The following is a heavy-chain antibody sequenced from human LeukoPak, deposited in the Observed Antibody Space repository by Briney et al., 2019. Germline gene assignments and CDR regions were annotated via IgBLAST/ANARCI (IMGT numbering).Heavy chain of an antibody. D-gene: IGHD3-10*01. CDR1: GGSISSGGYS. J-gene: IGHJ5*02. CDR3: ARGQFTPLFFGELIRGYNWFDP. V-gene: IGHV4-30-2*01. Sequence: PSETLSLTCAVSGGSISSGGYSWSWVRQPPGKGLEWIGEIYHSGSTNYNPSLKSRVTISVDKSKNQFSLKLSSVTAADTAVYYCARGQFTPLFFGELIRGYNWFDPWGQGTLVTVSS. CDR2: IYHSGST.